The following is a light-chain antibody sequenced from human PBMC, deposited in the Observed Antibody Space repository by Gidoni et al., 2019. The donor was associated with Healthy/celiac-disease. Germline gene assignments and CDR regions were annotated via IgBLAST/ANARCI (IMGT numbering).Light chain of an antibody. CDR2: LGS. CDR1: QSLLHSNGFNY. Sequence: EIVMTPPPLSLPVTPGEPASISCRSSQSLLHSNGFNYLDWYLQKPGQSPQLLIYLGSNRASGVPDRFSGSGSGTDFTLKISRVEAEDVGLYYCMQALKTPRCSFGQGTKLEIK. V-gene: IGKV2-28*01. J-gene: IGKJ2*04. CDR3: MQALKTPRCS.